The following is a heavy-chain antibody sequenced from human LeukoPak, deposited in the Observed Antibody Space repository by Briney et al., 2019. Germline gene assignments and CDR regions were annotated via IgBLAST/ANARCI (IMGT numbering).Heavy chain of an antibody. D-gene: IGHD6-19*01. CDR1: GGSISSTNW. V-gene: IGHV4-4*02. Sequence: PSGTLSLTCAVSGGSISSTNWWTWVRQPPGKGLEWIGEIYHGGSTNYNSSLKSRVTISVDKSKNQFSLKLSSVTAADTAVYYCAKVVAVGGMIDSWGQGTLVTVSS. J-gene: IGHJ5*01. CDR3: AKVVAVGGMIDS. CDR2: IYHGGST.